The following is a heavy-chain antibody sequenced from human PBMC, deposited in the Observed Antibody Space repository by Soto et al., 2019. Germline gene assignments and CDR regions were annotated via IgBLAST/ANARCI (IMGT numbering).Heavy chain of an antibody. V-gene: IGHV3-43*01. CDR2: ISWDGGSS. Sequence: EVQLVESGGVVVQPGGSLRLSCAASGFPCDDYTMHWVRQAPGKGLEWGSLISWDGGSSYYADSVQGRFNISRDNSKNSLYLQMNSLRTEDTALYYCAKDDSYYYDSSGGGMDVWGQGPTVTVSS. CDR1: GFPCDDYT. J-gene: IGHJ6*02. CDR3: AKDDSYYYDSSGGGMDV. D-gene: IGHD3-22*01.